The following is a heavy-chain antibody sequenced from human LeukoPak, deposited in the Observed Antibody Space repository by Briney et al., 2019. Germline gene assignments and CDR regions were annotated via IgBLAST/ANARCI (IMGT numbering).Heavy chain of an antibody. D-gene: IGHD6-19*01. CDR1: GGSFSGYY. CDR2: INHSGST. Sequence: PSETLSLTCAVYGGSFSGYYWSWIRQPPGKGLEWIGEINHSGSTNYNPSLNSRVTISVDTSNNQFSLKLTSVAAADTAVYYCATSGYSSGWAPFDYWGQGMLVTVFS. CDR3: ATSGYSSGWAPFDY. J-gene: IGHJ4*02. V-gene: IGHV4-34*01.